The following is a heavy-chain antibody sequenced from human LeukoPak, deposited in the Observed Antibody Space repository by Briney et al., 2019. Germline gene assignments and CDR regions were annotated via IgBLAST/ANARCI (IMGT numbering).Heavy chain of an antibody. CDR1: GYTFTGYF. V-gene: IGHV1-2*02. D-gene: IGHD6-19*01. J-gene: IGHJ3*02. CDR3: ARPQWLEPNDAFDI. Sequence: ASVKVSCKASGYTFTGYFMHWVRQAPGQGLEWMGCINPNSGGTNYAQKFQGRVTMTRDTSITTAYMELSRLRSDDTAVYYCARPQWLEPNDAFDIWGQGTMVTVSS. CDR2: INPNSGGT.